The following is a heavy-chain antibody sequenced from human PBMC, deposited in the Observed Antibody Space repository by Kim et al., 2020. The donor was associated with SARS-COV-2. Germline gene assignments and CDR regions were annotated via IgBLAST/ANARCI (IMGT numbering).Heavy chain of an antibody. Sequence: GGSLRLSCAASGFTFSSDGMHWVRQAPGKGLEWVALISYDGGNKYYEDSVKGRFTISRDNSKNTLYLQMNSLRAEDTAVYYCAKDRMVRGVIVYYFDYWGQGTLVTVSS. D-gene: IGHD3-10*01. J-gene: IGHJ4*02. V-gene: IGHV3-30*18. CDR1: GFTFSSDG. CDR2: ISYDGGNK. CDR3: AKDRMVRGVIVYYFDY.